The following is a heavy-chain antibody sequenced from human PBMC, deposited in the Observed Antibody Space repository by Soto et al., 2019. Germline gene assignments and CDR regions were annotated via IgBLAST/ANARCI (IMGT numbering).Heavy chain of an antibody. CDR3: ARHDYHGDYPGDFQH. V-gene: IGHV4-39*01. CDR2: IYYSGST. Sequence: PSETLSLTCTVSGGSISSSSYYWGWIRQPPGKGLEWIGSIYYSGSTYYNPSLKSRVTISVDTSKNQFSLKLSSVTAADTAVYYCARHDYHGDYPGDFQHWGQGTLVTVSS. D-gene: IGHD4-17*01. J-gene: IGHJ1*01. CDR1: GGSISSSSYY.